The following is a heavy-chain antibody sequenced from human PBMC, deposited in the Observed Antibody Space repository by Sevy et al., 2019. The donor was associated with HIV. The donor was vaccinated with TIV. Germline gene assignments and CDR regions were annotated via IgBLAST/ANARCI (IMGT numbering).Heavy chain of an antibody. CDR1: GFTFSSYG. Sequence: GGFLRLSCAASGFTFSSYGMHWVRQAPGKGLEWVAFIRYDGSNKYYADSVKGRFTISRYNSKNTLYLQMNSLRAEDTAVYYCAKVPAGGTTLYYYYYMDVWGKGTTVTVSS. V-gene: IGHV3-30*02. D-gene: IGHD1-7*01. CDR3: AKVPAGGTTLYYYYYMDV. J-gene: IGHJ6*03. CDR2: IRYDGSNK.